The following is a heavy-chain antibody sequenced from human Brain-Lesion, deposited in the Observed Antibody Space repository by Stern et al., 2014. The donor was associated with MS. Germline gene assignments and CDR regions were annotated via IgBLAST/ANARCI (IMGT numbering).Heavy chain of an antibody. D-gene: IGHD2-21*01. CDR2: ITWDGGST. CDR3: AGGLGF. Sequence: VQLVESGGGVVQPGGSLTLSCAASGFTFAGYSMHWVRQPPGKGLEGVSLITWDGGSTSYTDSVKGRFSISRDNRKSFLYLQMNSLSPEDTALYYCAGGLGFWGRGTLVTVSS. CDR1: GFTFAGYS. V-gene: IGHV3-43D*03. J-gene: IGHJ4*02.